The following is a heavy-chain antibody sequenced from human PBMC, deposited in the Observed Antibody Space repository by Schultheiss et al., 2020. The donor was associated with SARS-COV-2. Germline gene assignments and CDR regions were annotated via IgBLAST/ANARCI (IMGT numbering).Heavy chain of an antibody. CDR2: IWYDGSNE. V-gene: IGHV3-33*08. Sequence: GGSLRLSCAASGFTFSSYSMNWVRQAPGKGLEWVAVIWYDGSNEYYADSVKGRFTISKDNSKNTLYLQMNSLRAEDAAVYYCARDQGRINYFDYWGQGTLVTVSS. CDR3: ARDQGRINYFDY. D-gene: IGHD1-14*01. J-gene: IGHJ4*02. CDR1: GFTFSSYS.